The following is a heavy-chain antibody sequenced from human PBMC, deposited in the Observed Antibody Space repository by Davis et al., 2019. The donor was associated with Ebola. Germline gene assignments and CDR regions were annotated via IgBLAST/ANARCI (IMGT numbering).Heavy chain of an antibody. D-gene: IGHD5-24*01. CDR1: GGSFTGHY. CDR3: ARGRDAYKTGLD. V-gene: IGHV4-34*01. J-gene: IGHJ4*02. CDR2: INPSGST. Sequence: MPSETLSPTFAVYGGSFTGHYSTWIRQPPGKGLEWIGEINPSGSTNYSPSLKSRVTISLDTSKNQISLRLTSVTAADTGVYYCARGRDAYKTGLDWGQGTLVTVAS.